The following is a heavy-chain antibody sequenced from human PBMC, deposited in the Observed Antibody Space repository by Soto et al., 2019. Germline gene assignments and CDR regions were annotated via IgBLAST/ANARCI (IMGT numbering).Heavy chain of an antibody. CDR3: ARDSGYSSGPHYGMDV. V-gene: IGHV3-53*01. D-gene: IGHD6-19*01. Sequence: GGSLRLSCAASGFTVSSNYMSWVRQAPGKGLEWVSVIYSGGSTYYADSVKGRFTISRDNSKNTLYLQMNSLRAEDTAVYYCARDSGYSSGPHYGMDVWGQGTTVTSP. J-gene: IGHJ6*02. CDR2: IYSGGST. CDR1: GFTVSSNY.